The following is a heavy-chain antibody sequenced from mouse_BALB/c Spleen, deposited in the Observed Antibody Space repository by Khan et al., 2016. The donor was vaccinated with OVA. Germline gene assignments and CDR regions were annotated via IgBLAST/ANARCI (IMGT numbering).Heavy chain of an antibody. CDR1: GFTFSTYG. CDR2: VSTGGQYT. Sequence: EVKLVESGGDVVKPGGSLKLSCAASGFTFSTYGMSWVRQTPDKRLEWVATVSTGGQYTYYPDTVKGRFTISRDNAKNTLYLQMSSLKSEDTAMFYCARLAYYYDSEGFAYWGQGTLVTVSA. J-gene: IGHJ3*01. V-gene: IGHV5-6*01. CDR3: ARLAYYYDSEGFAY. D-gene: IGHD1-1*01.